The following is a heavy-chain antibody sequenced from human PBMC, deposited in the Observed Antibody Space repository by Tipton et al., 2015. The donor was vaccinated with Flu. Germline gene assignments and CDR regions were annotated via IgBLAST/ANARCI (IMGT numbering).Heavy chain of an antibody. D-gene: IGHD4-17*01. V-gene: IGHV3-15*01. Sequence: CAASGFTFSNAWMSWVRQAPGKGLEWVGRIKSKTDGGTTDYAAPVKGRFTISRDDSKNTLYLQMNSLKTEDTAVYYCTTEGEMDYGDYDYHGMDVWGQGTTVTVSS. CDR1: GFTFSNAW. J-gene: IGHJ6*02. CDR3: TTEGEMDYGDYDYHGMDV. CDR2: IKSKTDGGTT.